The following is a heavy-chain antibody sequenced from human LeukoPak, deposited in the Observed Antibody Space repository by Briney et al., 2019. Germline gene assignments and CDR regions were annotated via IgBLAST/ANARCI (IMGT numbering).Heavy chain of an antibody. V-gene: IGHV3-7*01. Sequence: GGSLRLSCVGSGFIFSSRWMSWIRQAPGKGLEWVANIMRDGSGQYYVDSVKGRFTVSRDNTKNSLYLQMNSLRAGDTAVYYCATLLGDITVYDYWGQGTLVTVSS. J-gene: IGHJ4*02. D-gene: IGHD3-10*01. CDR3: ATLLGDITVYDY. CDR2: IMRDGSGQ. CDR1: GFIFSSRW.